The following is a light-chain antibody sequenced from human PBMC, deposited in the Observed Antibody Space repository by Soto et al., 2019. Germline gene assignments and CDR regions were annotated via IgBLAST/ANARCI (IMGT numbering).Light chain of an antibody. Sequence: SVLTQPPSAFGSPGQSVTSSCTGTSSDVGGYNYVSWYQQHPGKAPKLMIYEVSKRPSGVPDRFSGSKSGNTASLTVSGLQAEDKDDYYCSSYAGSNKVFGTGTKVTVL. CDR3: SSYAGSNKV. CDR2: EVS. J-gene: IGLJ1*01. V-gene: IGLV2-8*01. CDR1: SSDVGGYNY.